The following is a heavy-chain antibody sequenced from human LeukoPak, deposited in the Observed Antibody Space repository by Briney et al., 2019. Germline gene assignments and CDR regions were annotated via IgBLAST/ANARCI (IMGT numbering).Heavy chain of an antibody. D-gene: IGHD6-13*01. CDR1: GYTFTTYD. CDR2: ISAYNGNT. V-gene: IGHV1-18*01. J-gene: IGHJ4*02. CDR3: ARGGSSWSFDY. Sequence: GASVKVSCKXSGYTFTTYDITWVRQAPGQGLEWMGRISAYNGNTYYAQKLQGRVTMTTDTSTTTAYMELRSLRSDDTAVYYCARGGSSWSFDYWGQGTLVTVSS.